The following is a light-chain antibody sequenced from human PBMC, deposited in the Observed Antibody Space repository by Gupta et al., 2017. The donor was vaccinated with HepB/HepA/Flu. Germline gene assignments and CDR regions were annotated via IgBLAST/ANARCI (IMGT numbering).Light chain of an antibody. Sequence: DIQMTQSPSSLSASVGDGVTITCRASQGISNYLAWYQQKPGKVPQLLIYAASTLQSGVPSRFSGSGSGKDFILTISRLQPEDVATYYCQKYNSAPRTFGQGTKVEI. CDR3: QKYNSAPRT. CDR1: QGISNY. CDR2: AAS. J-gene: IGKJ1*01. V-gene: IGKV1-27*01.